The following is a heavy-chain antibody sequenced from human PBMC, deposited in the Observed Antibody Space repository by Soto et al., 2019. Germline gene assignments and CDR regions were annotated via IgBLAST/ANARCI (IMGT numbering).Heavy chain of an antibody. J-gene: IGHJ6*03. CDR3: ARDIVVVVAATRGYYYYYMDV. V-gene: IGHV3-7*01. CDR1: GFTFSSYW. CDR2: IKQDGSEK. D-gene: IGHD2-15*01. Sequence: GGSLRLSCAASGFTFSSYWMSWVRQAPGKGLEWVANIKQDGSEKYYVDSVKGRFTISRDNAKNSLYLQMNSLRAEDTAVYYCARDIVVVVAATRGYYYYYMDVWGKGTTVTVSS.